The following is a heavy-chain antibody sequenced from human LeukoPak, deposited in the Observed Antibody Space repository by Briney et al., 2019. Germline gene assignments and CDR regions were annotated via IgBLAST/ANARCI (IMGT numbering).Heavy chain of an antibody. CDR2: ILGSGGST. J-gene: IGHJ4*02. Sequence: GGSLRLSCAASRFTFSNYAISWVRQAPGKGLEWVSAILGSGGSTYYADSVKGRFTVSRDNSRSTLYLQMKSLRAEDTALYYCAKWGDYDVLTGYYVPDYWGQGTRVTVSS. D-gene: IGHD3-9*01. CDR1: RFTFSNYA. V-gene: IGHV3-23*01. CDR3: AKWGDYDVLTGYYVPDY.